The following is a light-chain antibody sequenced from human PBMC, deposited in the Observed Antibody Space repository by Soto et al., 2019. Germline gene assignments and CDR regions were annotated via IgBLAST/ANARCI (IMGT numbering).Light chain of an antibody. CDR1: QSVNNW. CDR3: QEYNSFSFT. V-gene: IGKV1-5*01. Sequence: DIQMTQSPSSLSASVGDRVTITCRASQSVNNWLAWYQQKPGKAPILLIYGASSLESGVPSRFSGSRSGTEFTLTISRLHPDDFEIYHPQEYNSFSFTFGQGTKVDMK. J-gene: IGKJ1*01. CDR2: GAS.